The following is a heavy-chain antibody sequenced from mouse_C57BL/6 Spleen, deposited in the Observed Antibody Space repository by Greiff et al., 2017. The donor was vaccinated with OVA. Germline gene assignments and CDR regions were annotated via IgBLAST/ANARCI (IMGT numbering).Heavy chain of an antibody. Sequence: QVQLQQSGAELARPGASVKLSCKASGYTFTSYGISWVKQRTGQGLEWIGEIYPRSGNTNYNEKFKGKATLTADKSSSTAYMELRSLTSEDSAVYFCARSGYYGSSPYYYAMDYWGQGTSVTVSS. CDR1: GYTFTSYG. CDR2: IYPRSGNT. D-gene: IGHD1-1*01. V-gene: IGHV1-81*01. J-gene: IGHJ4*01. CDR3: ARSGYYGSSPYYYAMDY.